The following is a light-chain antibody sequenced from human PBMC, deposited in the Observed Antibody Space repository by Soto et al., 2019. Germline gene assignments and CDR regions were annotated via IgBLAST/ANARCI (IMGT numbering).Light chain of an antibody. CDR1: QSISSC. V-gene: IGKV1-39*01. CDR2: AAS. J-gene: IGKJ1*01. Sequence: DIQMTQSPSSLSASVGDRVSITCRVSQSISSCLSWYQQKPGKAPKLLIYAASNLQSGVPSRFSGSESGTDFILTISSLQPEDFATYYCQQIYAAPVTFGQGTKVEIK. CDR3: QQIYAAPVT.